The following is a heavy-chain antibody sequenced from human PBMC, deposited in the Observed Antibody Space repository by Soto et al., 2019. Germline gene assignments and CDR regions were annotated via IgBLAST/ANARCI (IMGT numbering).Heavy chain of an antibody. J-gene: IGHJ4*02. Sequence: ESGGGLVQPGESLRLSCAASGFTFSIYAMTWVRQAPGKGLEWVSSMSRNGDNTYYADSVKGRFTISRDNSKNTLYLQMNSLRAEDTAIYYCAKDESNSNPLYYFDFWGPGTLVTVSS. V-gene: IGHV3-23*01. D-gene: IGHD2-2*01. CDR2: MSRNGDNT. CDR3: AKDESNSNPLYYFDF. CDR1: GFTFSIYA.